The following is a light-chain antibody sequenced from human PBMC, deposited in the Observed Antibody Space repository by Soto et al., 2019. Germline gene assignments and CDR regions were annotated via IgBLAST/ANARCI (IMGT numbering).Light chain of an antibody. CDR1: QSVSSSS. CDR3: QQYGSSPLT. J-gene: IGKJ4*01. CDR2: AAS. V-gene: IGKV3-20*01. Sequence: EIVLTQSPGTLSLSPGERATLSCWASQSVSSSSLAWYQQKPGQAPRLLIYAASSRATGIPDRFSGSGSGTDFTLTISRLEPEDFEVYYCQQYGSSPLTFGGGTKVDIK.